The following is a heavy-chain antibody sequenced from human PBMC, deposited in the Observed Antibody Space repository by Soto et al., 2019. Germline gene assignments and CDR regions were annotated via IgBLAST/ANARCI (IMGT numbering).Heavy chain of an antibody. V-gene: IGHV1-18*01. CDR1: GYTFTNYG. CDR2: IVTYNGNT. D-gene: IGHD6-19*01. Sequence: ASVKVSCKAAGYTFTNYGISWVRQAPGQGLEWMGWIVTYNGNTQSTQKLQGRVTMTTDTSTSTAYMELRSLRSDDTAVYYCARGPQSSGWYRQLDYWGQGTLVTVSS. J-gene: IGHJ4*02. CDR3: ARGPQSSGWYRQLDY.